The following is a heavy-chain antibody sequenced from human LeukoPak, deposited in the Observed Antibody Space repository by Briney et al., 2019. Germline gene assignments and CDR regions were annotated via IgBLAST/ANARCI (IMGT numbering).Heavy chain of an antibody. CDR1: GFTFSNYW. Sequence: GGSLRLSCAASGFTFSNYWMSWVRQAPGKGLEWVANIKQGGNEKYYVDSVKGRFTISRDNAKNSLYLQMNSLRAEGTAVYHCARGRYCSSTSCPVLDYWGRGTQVTVS. D-gene: IGHD2-2*01. CDR2: IKQGGNEK. J-gene: IGHJ4*02. CDR3: ARGRYCSSTSCPVLDY. V-gene: IGHV3-7*04.